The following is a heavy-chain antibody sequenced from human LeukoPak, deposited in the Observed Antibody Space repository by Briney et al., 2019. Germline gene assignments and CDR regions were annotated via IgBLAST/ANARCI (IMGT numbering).Heavy chain of an antibody. CDR1: GFTFSSYG. V-gene: IGHV3-33*01. J-gene: IGHJ4*02. D-gene: IGHD4-17*01. CDR2: IWYDGSNK. Sequence: GRSLRLSCAASGFTFSSYGMHWVRQAPGEGLEWVAVIWYDGSNKYYADSVKGRFTISRDNSKNTLYLQINRLRAEDTAVYYCASNYGASVSPFDYWGQGTLVTVSS. CDR3: ASNYGASVSPFDY.